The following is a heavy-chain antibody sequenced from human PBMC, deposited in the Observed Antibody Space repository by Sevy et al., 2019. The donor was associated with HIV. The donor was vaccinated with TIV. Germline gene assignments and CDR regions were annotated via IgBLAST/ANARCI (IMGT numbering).Heavy chain of an antibody. D-gene: IGHD2-15*01. CDR1: GFTFSSYA. CDR2: ISGRGGST. V-gene: IGHV3-23*01. CDR3: AKAPPGHCSSGSCPRAYYYYGMDV. J-gene: IGHJ6*02. Sequence: GGSLRLSCAASGFTFSSYAMNWVRQAPGKGLEWVSAISGRGGSTYYADSVEGRFTISRDNSKNTLYLQMNGLRVEDTDVYYCAKAPPGHCSSGSCPRAYYYYGMDVWGQGTTVTVSS.